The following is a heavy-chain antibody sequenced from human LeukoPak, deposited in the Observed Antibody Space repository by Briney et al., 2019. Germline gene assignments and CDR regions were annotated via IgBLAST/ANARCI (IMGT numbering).Heavy chain of an antibody. Sequence: GRSVRLSCAASGFTFGSYAMHWVRQAPGKGLEWVAVISYDGSNKYYADSVKGRFTISRDNSKNTLYLQMNSLRAEDTAVYYCARHGTYSSSWYLPFGYWGQGTLVTVSS. CDR2: ISYDGSNK. V-gene: IGHV3-30*04. D-gene: IGHD6-13*01. CDR1: GFTFGSYA. CDR3: ARHGTYSSSWYLPFGY. J-gene: IGHJ4*02.